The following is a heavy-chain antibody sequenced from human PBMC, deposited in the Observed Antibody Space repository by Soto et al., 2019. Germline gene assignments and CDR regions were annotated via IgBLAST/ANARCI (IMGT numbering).Heavy chain of an antibody. CDR2: INPSGGHT. Sequence: QVQLMQSGAEVKKPGASVKVSCKASGNTFTNYYIHWVRQAPGQGLGWMGTINPSGGHTTYSQNFLGRVTMTRDTSTSTLYMELTSLTSDDTAVYYCARGGHVVVVTAAFDYWGQGTLVTVSS. CDR1: GNTFTNYY. J-gene: IGHJ4*02. V-gene: IGHV1-46*01. CDR3: ARGGHVVVVTAAFDY. D-gene: IGHD2-21*02.